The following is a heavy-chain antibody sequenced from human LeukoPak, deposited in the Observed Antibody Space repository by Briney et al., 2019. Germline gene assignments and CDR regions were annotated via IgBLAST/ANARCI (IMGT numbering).Heavy chain of an antibody. J-gene: IGHJ4*02. CDR1: GYSISSTYY. D-gene: IGHD3-3*02. V-gene: IGHV4-38-2*02. CDR2: IYHSGTA. CDR3: ARDRPFLGAFDY. Sequence: PSETLSLTCTVSGYSISSTYYWGWIRQPPGKGLEWIGTIYHSGTAYYNPSLKSRVTISVDTSKIQFSLRLSSVTAADTAVYYCARDRPFLGAFDYWGQGTLVTVSS.